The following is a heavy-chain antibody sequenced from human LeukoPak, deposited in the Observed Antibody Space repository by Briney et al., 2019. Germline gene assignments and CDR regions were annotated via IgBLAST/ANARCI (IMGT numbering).Heavy chain of an antibody. D-gene: IGHD2-15*01. CDR1: GYTFTSYY. Sequence: ASVKVSCKASGYTFTSYYMHWVRQAPGQGLEWMGIINPSGGSTSYAQKFQGRVTVTRDMSTSTVYMELSSLRSEDTAVYYCARSLCSGGSCYYYYYMDVWGKGTTVTV. CDR2: INPSGGST. J-gene: IGHJ6*03. CDR3: ARSLCSGGSCYYYYYMDV. V-gene: IGHV1-46*01.